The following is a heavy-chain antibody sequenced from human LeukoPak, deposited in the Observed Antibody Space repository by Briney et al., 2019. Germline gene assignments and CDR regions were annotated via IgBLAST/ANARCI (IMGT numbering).Heavy chain of an antibody. CDR1: GFTFSSYA. CDR2: IKQDGSEK. V-gene: IGHV3-7*03. J-gene: IGHJ4*02. D-gene: IGHD2-21*02. Sequence: PGGSLRLSCAASGFTFSSYAMSWVRQAPGKGLEWVANIKQDGSEKYYVDSVKGRFTISRDNAKNSQYLQMNSLRAEDTAIYYCAKDIYCGGDCYIRAGDSWGQGTLVTVSS. CDR3: AKDIYCGGDCYIRAGDS.